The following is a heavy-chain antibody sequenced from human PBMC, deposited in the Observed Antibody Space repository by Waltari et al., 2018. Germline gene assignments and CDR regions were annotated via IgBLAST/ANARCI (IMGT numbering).Heavy chain of an antibody. D-gene: IGHD1-26*01. CDR2: MSGSGGSP. CDR1: GFTFSSYA. CDR3: AKDWGATGY. J-gene: IGHJ4*02. V-gene: IGHV3-23*01. Sequence: EVQLLESGGGLVQPGGSLRLSCAASGFTFSSYAMSWVGQAPGKGLEGVSAMSGSGGSPYYADSVKGRFTISRDNSKNTLYLQMNSLRAEDTAVYYCAKDWGATGYWGQGTLVTVSS.